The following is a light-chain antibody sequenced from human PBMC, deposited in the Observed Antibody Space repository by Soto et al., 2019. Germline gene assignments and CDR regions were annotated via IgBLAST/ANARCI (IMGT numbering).Light chain of an antibody. J-gene: IGKJ4*01. CDR1: QGIGDT. V-gene: IGKV3-15*01. Sequence: EVVMRQSPATLSVSPGEGATLSCRASQGIGDTFAWYQHKPGQPPRPLIYDTSTRATGVPARFSGSSSGPEFTLTVYCLKYEDYGVYYCKHYNYWPLSFDGRTKV. CDR3: KHYNYWPLS. CDR2: DTS.